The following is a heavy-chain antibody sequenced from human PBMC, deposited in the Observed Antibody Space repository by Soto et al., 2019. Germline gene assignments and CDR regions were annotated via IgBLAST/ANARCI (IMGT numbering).Heavy chain of an antibody. Sequence: ASVKVSCKASGYTFTGYYMHWVRQAPGQGLEWMGWINPNSGGTNYAQKFQGWVTMTRDTSISTAYMELSRLRSDDTAVYYCATAPFSMAYYYGMDVWGQGTTVTVSS. CDR2: INPNSGGT. V-gene: IGHV1-2*04. CDR1: GYTFTGYY. D-gene: IGHD2-8*01. CDR3: ATAPFSMAYYYGMDV. J-gene: IGHJ6*02.